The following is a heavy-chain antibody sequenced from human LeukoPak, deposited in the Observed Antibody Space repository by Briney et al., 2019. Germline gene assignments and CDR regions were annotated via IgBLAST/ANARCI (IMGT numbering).Heavy chain of an antibody. Sequence: GASVKVSCKASGYTFTSYGISWVRQAPGQGLEWMGWISAYNGNTKYAQKLQGRVTMTTDTSTSTAYMELRSLRSDDTAVYYCARDRVVVVAATQPFAFDIWGQGTMVTVSS. CDR3: ARDRVVVVAATQPFAFDI. CDR1: GYTFTSYG. V-gene: IGHV1-18*01. CDR2: ISAYNGNT. D-gene: IGHD2-15*01. J-gene: IGHJ3*02.